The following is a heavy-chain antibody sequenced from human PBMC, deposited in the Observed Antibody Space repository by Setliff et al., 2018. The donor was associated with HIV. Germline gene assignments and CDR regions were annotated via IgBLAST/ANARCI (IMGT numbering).Heavy chain of an antibody. CDR3: ARESYFYYFDY. D-gene: IGHD3-10*01. V-gene: IGHV4-4*08. CDR1: GGSISSHY. CDR2: IYTSGST. Sequence: PSETLSLTCTVSGGSISSHYWSWVRQPPGKGLEWIGRIYTSGSTNYNPSLKSRVTISVDTSKNQFSLKLSSVTAADAAVYYCARESYFYYFDYWGQGTLVTVSS. J-gene: IGHJ4*02.